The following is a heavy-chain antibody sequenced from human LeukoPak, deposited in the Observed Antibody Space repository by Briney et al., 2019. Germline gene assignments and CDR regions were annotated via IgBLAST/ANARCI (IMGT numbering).Heavy chain of an antibody. CDR1: GFSDCHNH. D-gene: IGHD3-16*01. Sequence: GVSLRLSCTASGFSDCHNHVNWPPQSPGKGLEWVSVIYSGGNTDYADSVKGRFTVSRDNYKNTVYLQMNSLRAEDTAVYYCARDLRLNGGYWGQGTLVTVSS. CDR2: IYSGGNT. V-gene: IGHV3-66*01. J-gene: IGHJ4*02. CDR3: ARDLRLNGGY.